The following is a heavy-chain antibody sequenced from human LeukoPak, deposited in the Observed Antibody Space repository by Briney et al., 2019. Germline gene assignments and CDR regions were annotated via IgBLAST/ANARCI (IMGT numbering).Heavy chain of an antibody. Sequence: GGSLRLSCAASGFTFSSYAMSWVRQAPGKGLEWVSAISGSGGSTYYADSVKGRFTISRDNSKNTLYRQMNSLRAEDTAVYYCATNYDFWSGYYSGFDYWSQGTLVTVSS. CDR1: GFTFSSYA. J-gene: IGHJ4*02. CDR3: ATNYDFWSGYYSGFDY. CDR2: ISGSGGST. V-gene: IGHV3-23*01. D-gene: IGHD3-3*01.